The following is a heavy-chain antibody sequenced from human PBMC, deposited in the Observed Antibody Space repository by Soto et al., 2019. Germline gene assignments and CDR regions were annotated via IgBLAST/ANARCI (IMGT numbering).Heavy chain of an antibody. CDR2: IYYSGST. CDR1: GGSISSSSYY. D-gene: IGHD4-4*01. Sequence: SETLSLTCTVSGGSISSSSYYWGWIRQPPGKGLEWIGSIYYSGSTYYNPSLKSRVTISVDTSKNQFSLKLSSVTAADTAVYYCARYQYSNYSPHFDYWGQGTLVTVSS. CDR3: ARYQYSNYSPHFDY. J-gene: IGHJ4*02. V-gene: IGHV4-39*01.